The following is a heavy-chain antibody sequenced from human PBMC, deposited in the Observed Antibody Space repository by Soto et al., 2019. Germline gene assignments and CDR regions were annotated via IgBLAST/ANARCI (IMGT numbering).Heavy chain of an antibody. V-gene: IGHV3-23*01. CDR1: GFTFSNYA. J-gene: IGHJ6*02. D-gene: IGHD4-17*01. Sequence: GGSLRLSCAAFGFTFSNYAMNWVRQAPGKGLEWVSDISGSGGSTYYADSVKGRFTISRDNSKNTLYLQMNSLRAEDTAVYYCAKDHRNYGGNSVGNYGMDVWGQGTTVTVSS. CDR3: AKDHRNYGGNSVGNYGMDV. CDR2: ISGSGGST.